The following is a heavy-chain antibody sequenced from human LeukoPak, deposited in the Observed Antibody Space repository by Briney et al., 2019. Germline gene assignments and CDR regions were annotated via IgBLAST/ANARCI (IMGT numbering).Heavy chain of an antibody. D-gene: IGHD6-13*01. V-gene: IGHV3-66*01. J-gene: IGHJ6*02. CDR3: ARVAAAVYYYYGMDV. CDR1: GFTVSSNY. CDR2: IYSGGST. Sequence: GGSLRLSCAASGFTVSSNYMSWVRQAPGKRLEWVSVIYSGGSTYYADSVKGRFTISRDNSKNTLYLQMNSLRVEDTAVYYCARVAAAVYYYYGMDVWGQGTTVTVSS.